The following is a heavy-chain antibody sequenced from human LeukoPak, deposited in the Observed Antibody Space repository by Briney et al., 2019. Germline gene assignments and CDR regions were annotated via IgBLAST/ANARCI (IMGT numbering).Heavy chain of an antibody. V-gene: IGHV3-30*03. J-gene: IGHJ4*02. CDR3: ARDYYDSSGYYYVDY. D-gene: IGHD3-22*01. CDR2: ISYDGNNK. Sequence: GRSLRLSCAASGFTFSTYGMHWVRQAPGKGLEWVALISYDGNNKYYADSVQGRFTISRDNSKNTLYLQMNSLRAEDTAVYYCARDYYDSSGYYYVDYWGQGTLVTVSS. CDR1: GFTFSTYG.